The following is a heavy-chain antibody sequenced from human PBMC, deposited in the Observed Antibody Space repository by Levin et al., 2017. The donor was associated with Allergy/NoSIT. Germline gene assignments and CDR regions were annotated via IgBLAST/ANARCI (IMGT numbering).Heavy chain of an antibody. CDR2: INHSGST. D-gene: IGHD2-15*01. Sequence: PSETLSLTCAVYGGSFSGYYWSWIRQPPGKGLEWIGEINHSGSTNYNPSLKSRVTISVDTSKNQFSLKLSSVTAADTAVYYCARGRGGGPYYYYYYGMDVWGQGTTVTVSS. CDR1: GGSFSGYY. J-gene: IGHJ6*02. V-gene: IGHV4-34*01. CDR3: ARGRGGGPYYYYYYGMDV.